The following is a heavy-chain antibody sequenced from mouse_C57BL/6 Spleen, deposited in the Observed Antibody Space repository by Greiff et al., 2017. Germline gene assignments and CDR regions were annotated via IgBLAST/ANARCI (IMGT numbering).Heavy chain of an antibody. J-gene: IGHJ2*01. Sequence: VQLQQPGAELVKPGASVKVSCKASGYTFTSYWMHWVKQRTGQGLEWIGRIHPSDSDTNYNQKFKGKATLTVAKSSSTAYMRLSSLTSEDSAVYYCAIEDTALRGYIDYGGQGTTLTVSS. CDR3: AIEDTALRGYIDY. D-gene: IGHD1-2*01. CDR1: GYTFTSYW. V-gene: IGHV1-74*01. CDR2: IHPSDSDT.